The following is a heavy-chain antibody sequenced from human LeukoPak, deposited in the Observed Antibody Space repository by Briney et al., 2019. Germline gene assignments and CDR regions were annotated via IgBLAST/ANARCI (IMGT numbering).Heavy chain of an antibody. D-gene: IGHD2-2*01. V-gene: IGHV4-59*01. CDR2: IYYSGRT. J-gene: IGHJ6*03. Sequence: PSGTLSLTCTVSGGSISSYYWSWIRQPPGKGLEWIGDIYYSGRTNYNHSLKSRVTISVDTSKNQFSLKLSSLTAADTAVYYCARGGDCSSTSCYGNDYYYYYYMDVWGKGTTVTVSS. CDR1: GGSISSYY. CDR3: ARGGDCSSTSCYGNDYYYYYYMDV.